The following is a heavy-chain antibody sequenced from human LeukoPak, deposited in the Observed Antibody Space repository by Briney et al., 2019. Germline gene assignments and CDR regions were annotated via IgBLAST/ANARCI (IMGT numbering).Heavy chain of an antibody. CDR2: ISGSGTTI. J-gene: IGHJ4*02. CDR1: GFTFSNYE. V-gene: IGHV3-48*03. CDR3: VASDGYDDNYFDH. D-gene: IGHD5-12*01. Sequence: PGGSLRLSCAASGFTFSNYEMDWVRQAPGKGLEWVSYISGSGTTIFYADSVKGRFTISRDNAKNSLYLQMNSLRAEDTAVYYCVASDGYDDNYFDHWGQGTLATVSS.